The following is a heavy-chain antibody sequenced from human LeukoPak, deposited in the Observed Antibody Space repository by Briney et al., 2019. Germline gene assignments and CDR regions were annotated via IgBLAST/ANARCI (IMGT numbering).Heavy chain of an antibody. J-gene: IGHJ4*02. CDR3: ASGKGEVVPAE. Sequence: SVKVSCKASGGTFSSYAISWVRQAPGQGLEWMGGIIPIFGTANYAQKFQGRVTITTDESTSTAYMELSSVRSEDTAVYYCASGKGEVVPAEWGQGTLVTVSS. CDR1: GGTFSSYA. CDR2: IIPIFGTA. D-gene: IGHD2-2*01. V-gene: IGHV1-69*05.